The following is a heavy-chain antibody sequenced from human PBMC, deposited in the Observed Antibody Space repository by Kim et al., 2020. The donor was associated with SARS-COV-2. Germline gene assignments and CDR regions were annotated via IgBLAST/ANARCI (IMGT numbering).Heavy chain of an antibody. J-gene: IGHJ4*02. Sequence: SLKSRVTISVVTSKNQYSLKLGSVTAADTAVYYCARGRITIFGVVTEFDYWGQGTLVTVSS. D-gene: IGHD3-3*01. V-gene: IGHV4-31*02. CDR3: ARGRITIFGVVTEFDY.